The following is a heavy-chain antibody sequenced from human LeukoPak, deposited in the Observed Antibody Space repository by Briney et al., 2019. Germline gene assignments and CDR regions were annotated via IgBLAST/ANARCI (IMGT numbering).Heavy chain of an antibody. V-gene: IGHV3-33*06. Sequence: GRSLRLSCAASGFTFSSYGMHWVRQAPGKGLEWVAVIWYDGSNKYYADSVKGRFTISRDSSKNTLYLQMNSLRAEDTAVYYCAKDGSSSWYLLPLDYWGQGTLVTVSS. CDR3: AKDGSSSWYLLPLDY. J-gene: IGHJ4*02. D-gene: IGHD6-13*01. CDR1: GFTFSSYG. CDR2: IWYDGSNK.